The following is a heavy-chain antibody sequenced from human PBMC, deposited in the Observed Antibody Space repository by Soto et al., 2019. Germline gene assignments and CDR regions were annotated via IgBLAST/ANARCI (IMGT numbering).Heavy chain of an antibody. CDR2: IHYSGSI. Sequence: QVQLQESGPGLVRPSQTLSLTCTVSGGSISTDHYHWAWLRHAPGKGREGSGYIHYSGSIHFNPSLKSRVSMSVATSKNLLPLKLSSVTAADTAVSFCAREDDGGDRDYYALDVWGKGTTFTVSS. CDR3: AREDDGGDRDYYALDV. D-gene: IGHD2-21*02. CDR1: GGSISTDHYH. J-gene: IGHJ6*04. V-gene: IGHV4-30-4*01.